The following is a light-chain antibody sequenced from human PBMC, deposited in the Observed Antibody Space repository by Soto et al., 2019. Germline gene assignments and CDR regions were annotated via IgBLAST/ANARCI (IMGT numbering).Light chain of an antibody. V-gene: IGLV2-14*03. CDR3: SSYTSSSTVV. Sequence: QSALTQPASVSGSPGQSITISCTGTSSDVGRYNYVSWYQQHPGKAPKLMIYDVSIRPSGVSDRFSGSKSGNTASLTISGLRAEDEADYYCSSYTSSSTVVFGGGTQLTVL. CDR2: DVS. J-gene: IGLJ3*02. CDR1: SSDVGRYNY.